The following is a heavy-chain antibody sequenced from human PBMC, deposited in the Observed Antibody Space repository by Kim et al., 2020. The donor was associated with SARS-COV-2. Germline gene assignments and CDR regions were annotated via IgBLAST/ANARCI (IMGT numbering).Heavy chain of an antibody. D-gene: IGHD1-1*01. CDR1: GGSISSGGYY. CDR3: ARDLSRNGAFDI. J-gene: IGHJ3*02. CDR2: IYYSGSA. V-gene: IGHV4-31*03. Sequence: SETLSLTCTVSGGSISSGGYYWSWIRQHPGKGLEWIGYIYYSGSAYYNPSLKSRVTISVDTSKNQFSLKLSSVTAADTAVYYCARDLSRNGAFDIWGQGTMVTVSS.